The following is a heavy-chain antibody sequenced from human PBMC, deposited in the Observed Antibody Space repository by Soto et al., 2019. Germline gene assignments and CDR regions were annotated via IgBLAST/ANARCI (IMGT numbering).Heavy chain of an antibody. Sequence: SETLSLTCTVSGGSISSGGYYWSWIRQHPGKGLEWIGYIYYSGSTYYNPSLKSRVTISVDTSKNQFSLKLSSVTAADTAVYYCARGQLVDAFDIWGQGTMVTVSS. CDR1: GGSISSGGYY. V-gene: IGHV4-31*03. J-gene: IGHJ3*02. CDR2: IYYSGST. CDR3: ARGQLVDAFDI. D-gene: IGHD6-13*01.